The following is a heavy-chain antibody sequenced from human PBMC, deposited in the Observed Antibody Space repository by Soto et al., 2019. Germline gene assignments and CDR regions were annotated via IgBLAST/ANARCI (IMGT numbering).Heavy chain of an antibody. V-gene: IGHV4-4*02. J-gene: IGHJ4*02. D-gene: IGHD5-12*01. CDR3: ARDKGRDGYNFVDY. Sequence: SETLSLTCAVSGGSIISSNWWSCVRQPPGKGLEWIGEIYHSGSTNYNPSLKSRVTISVDKSKNQFSLKLSSVTAADTAVYYCARDKGRDGYNFVDYWGQGTLVTVSS. CDR2: IYHSGST. CDR1: GGSIISSNW.